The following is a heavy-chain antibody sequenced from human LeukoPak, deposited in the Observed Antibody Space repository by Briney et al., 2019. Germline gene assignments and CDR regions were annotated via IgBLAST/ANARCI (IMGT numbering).Heavy chain of an antibody. CDR2: IYYSGST. CDR1: GFTFSDYS. Sequence: GSLRLSCAASGFTFSDYSMNWVRQAPGKGLEWIGSIYYSGSTYYNPSLKSRVTMSVDTSKNQFSLKLSSVTAADTAAYVCARVKRKYQLLKPLDETASHYFDYWGQGTLVTVSS. V-gene: IGHV4-38-2*01. D-gene: IGHD2-2*01. J-gene: IGHJ4*02. CDR3: ARVKRKYQLLKPLDETASHYFDY.